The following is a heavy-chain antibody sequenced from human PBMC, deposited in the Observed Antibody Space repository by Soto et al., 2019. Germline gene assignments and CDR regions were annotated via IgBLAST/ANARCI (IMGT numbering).Heavy chain of an antibody. CDR2: ISAYNGNT. D-gene: IGHD6-19*01. V-gene: IGHV1-18*01. CDR1: GYTFTSYG. Sequence: ASVKVSCKASGYTFTSYGISWVRQPPGQGLEWMGWISAYNGNTNYAQKLQGRVTMTTDTSTSTAYMELRSLRSDDTAVYYCARGESGYSSGWYYYYGMDVWGQGTTVTVSS. CDR3: ARGESGYSSGWYYYYGMDV. J-gene: IGHJ6*02.